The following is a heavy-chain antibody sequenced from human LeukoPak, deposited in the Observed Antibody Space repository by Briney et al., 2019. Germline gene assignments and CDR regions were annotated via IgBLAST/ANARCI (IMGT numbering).Heavy chain of an antibody. V-gene: IGHV4-31*03. J-gene: IGHJ5*02. Sequence: PSETLSLTCTVSGGSISSGGYYWSWIRQHPGKGLEWIGYIYYSGSTYYNPSLKSRVTISVDTSKNQFSLKLSSVTAADTAVYYCARGIVVVPAATNWFDPWGQGTLATVSS. CDR2: IYYSGST. CDR3: ARGIVVVPAATNWFDP. CDR1: GGSISSGGYY. D-gene: IGHD2-2*01.